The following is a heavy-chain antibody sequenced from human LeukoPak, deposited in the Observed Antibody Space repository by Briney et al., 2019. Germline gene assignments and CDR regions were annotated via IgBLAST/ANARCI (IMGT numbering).Heavy chain of an antibody. J-gene: IGHJ6*03. CDR1: GASITSGDWY. V-gene: IGHV4-61*08. CDR3: AREGYCSSTSCLHYYYYYMDV. D-gene: IGHD2-2*01. Sequence: SETLSLTCTVSGASITSGDWYWSWIRQSPGKGLEWIGYIHFSGATFYNPSLNSRITISSDTSKSQFSLKLSSVTAADTAVYYCAREGYCSSTSCLHYYYYYMDVWGKGTTVTVSS. CDR2: IHFSGAT.